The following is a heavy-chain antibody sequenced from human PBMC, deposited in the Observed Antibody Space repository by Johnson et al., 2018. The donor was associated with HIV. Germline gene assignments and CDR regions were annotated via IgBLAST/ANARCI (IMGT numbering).Heavy chain of an antibody. CDR1: EFTFSSYG. CDR3: AKVAVATAAGGVALDI. Sequence: VQLVESGGGVVQPGGSLRLSCAASEFTFSSYGMHWVRQAPGKGLEWVAVIWFDGNNKHYSDSVKGRFTISRYNSNNILYLQMNSLRVEDTAVYYCAKVAVATAAGGVALDIWGPGTMVTVS. V-gene: IGHV3-33*06. D-gene: IGHD6-13*01. CDR2: IWFDGNNK. J-gene: IGHJ3*02.